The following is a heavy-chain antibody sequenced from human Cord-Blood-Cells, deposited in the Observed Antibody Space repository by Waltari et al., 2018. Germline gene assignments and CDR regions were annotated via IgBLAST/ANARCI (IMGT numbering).Heavy chain of an antibody. CDR3: ASTAPYYYDSSGYYYFDY. CDR2: IYYSGST. CDR1: GGSISSSRYY. Sequence: QLQLQESGPGLVKPSETLSLTCTVPGGSISSSRYYWGWLRQPPGKGLEWIGSIYYSGSTYYNPSLKSRVTISVDTSKNQFSLKLSSVTAADTAVYYCASTAPYYYDSSGYYYFDYWGQGTLVTVSS. D-gene: IGHD3-22*01. J-gene: IGHJ4*02. V-gene: IGHV4-39*01.